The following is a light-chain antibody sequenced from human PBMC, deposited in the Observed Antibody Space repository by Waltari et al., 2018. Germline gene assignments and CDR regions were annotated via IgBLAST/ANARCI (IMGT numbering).Light chain of an antibody. CDR2: YDR. Sequence: YVLTQSPSVSVAPGETAWITCGGKNIGIKSVIWYQQKAGQAPVLVISYDRDRPSGIPERFSGSSSGNTATLTISRVEAGDEADYYCQVWDRNHDRSRSVIFGGGTKLTVL. J-gene: IGLJ2*01. CDR3: QVWDRNHDRSRSVI. V-gene: IGLV3-21*04. CDR1: NIGIKS.